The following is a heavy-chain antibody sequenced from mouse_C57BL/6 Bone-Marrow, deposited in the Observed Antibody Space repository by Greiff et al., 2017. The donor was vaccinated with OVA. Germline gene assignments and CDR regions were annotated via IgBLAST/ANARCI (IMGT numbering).Heavy chain of an antibody. CDR1: GYTFTDYE. CDR3: TRYPITTVVAPYYYAMDY. V-gene: IGHV1-15*01. J-gene: IGHJ4*01. Sequence: QVQLQQSGAELVRPGASVTLSCKASGYTFTDYEMHWVKQTPVHGLEWIGAIDPETGGTAYNQTFKGKAILTADKSSSTAYMELRSLTSEDSAIYYCTRYPITTVVAPYYYAMDYWGQGTSVTVSS. D-gene: IGHD1-1*01. CDR2: IDPETGGT.